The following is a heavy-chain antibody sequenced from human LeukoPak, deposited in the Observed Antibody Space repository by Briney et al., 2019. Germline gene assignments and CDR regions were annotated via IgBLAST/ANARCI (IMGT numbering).Heavy chain of an antibody. CDR1: GFTVSGNY. V-gene: IGHV3-53*01. CDR3: ARVFHDYYFDY. D-gene: IGHD3-3*01. Sequence: PGGSPRLSCAASGFTVSGNYMSWVRQAPGEGLEWVSLIYSGSNTYYADSVKGRFTISRDNSKNTLYLQMNTVRAEDTAIYYCARVFHDYYFDYWGQGTLVTVSS. J-gene: IGHJ4*02. CDR2: IYSGSNT.